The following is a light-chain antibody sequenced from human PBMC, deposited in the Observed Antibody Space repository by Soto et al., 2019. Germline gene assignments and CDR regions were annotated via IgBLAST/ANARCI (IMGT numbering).Light chain of an antibody. Sequence: DIQMTQSPSTLSASVGDRVTITCRASQSISSSLAWYQQKSGKAPKLLIYDASSLESGVPSRFSGSGFGTEFTLTIRGLQPDDFATYYCQQYQSYFLTFGPGTTVDMK. J-gene: IGKJ3*01. CDR1: QSISSS. CDR3: QQYQSYFLT. CDR2: DAS. V-gene: IGKV1-5*01.